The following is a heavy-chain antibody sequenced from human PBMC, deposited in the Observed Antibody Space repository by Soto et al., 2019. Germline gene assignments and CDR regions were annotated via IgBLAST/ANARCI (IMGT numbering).Heavy chain of an antibody. V-gene: IGHV3-7*01. CDR2: IKQDGSEK. CDR3: ARIGGSGSYWYYYHYYGMDV. J-gene: IGHJ6*02. D-gene: IGHD3-10*01. CDR1: GFTFSSYW. Sequence: GGSLRLSCAASGFTFSSYWMSWVRQAPGKGLEWVANIKQDGSEKYYVDSVKGRFTISRDNAKNSLYLQMNSLRAEDTAVYYCARIGGSGSYWYYYHYYGMDVWGQGTTVTVSS.